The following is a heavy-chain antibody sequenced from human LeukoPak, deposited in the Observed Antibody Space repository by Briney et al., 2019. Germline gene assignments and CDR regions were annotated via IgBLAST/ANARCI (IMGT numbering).Heavy chain of an antibody. Sequence: GGSLRLSCAASGFTFDDYAMHWVRQAPGMGLEWVSGISWNSGSIGYADSVKGRFTISRDNAKNSLYLQMNSLRAEDTAVYYCARVSSSWYNYYYYMDVWGKGTTVTVSS. J-gene: IGHJ6*03. CDR3: ARVSSSWYNYYYYMDV. CDR2: ISWNSGSI. CDR1: GFTFDDYA. D-gene: IGHD6-13*01. V-gene: IGHV3-9*01.